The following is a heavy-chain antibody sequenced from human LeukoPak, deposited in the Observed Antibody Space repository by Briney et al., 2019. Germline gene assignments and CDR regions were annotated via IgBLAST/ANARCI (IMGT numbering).Heavy chain of an antibody. CDR1: GFTFSSYS. V-gene: IGHV3-21*01. CDR3: AREVGQLLYNWFDP. CDR2: ISSSSSYI. Sequence: PGGSLRLSCAASGFTFSSYSMNWVRQAPGKGLEWVSSISSSSSYIYYADSVKGRFTISRDNAKNSLYLQMNSLRAEDTAVYYCAREVGQLLYNWFDPWGQGTLVTVSS. J-gene: IGHJ5*02. D-gene: IGHD2-2*02.